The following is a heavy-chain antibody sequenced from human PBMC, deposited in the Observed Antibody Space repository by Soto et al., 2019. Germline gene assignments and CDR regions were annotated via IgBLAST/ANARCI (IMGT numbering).Heavy chain of an antibody. J-gene: IGHJ3*02. D-gene: IGHD1-26*01. CDR3: ASQVGAPDAFDI. V-gene: IGHV3-33*01. CDR1: GFTFSSYG. Sequence: QVQLVESGGGVVQPGRSLRLSCEASGFTFSSYGMHWVRQAPGKGLEWVAVIWYDGSNKYYADSVKGRFTISRDNSKNTLYLQMNSLRAEDTAVYYCASQVGAPDAFDIWGQGTMVTVSS. CDR2: IWYDGSNK.